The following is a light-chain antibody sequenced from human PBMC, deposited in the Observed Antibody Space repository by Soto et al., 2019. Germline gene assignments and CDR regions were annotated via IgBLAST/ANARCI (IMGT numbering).Light chain of an antibody. CDR2: EVS. J-gene: IGLJ1*01. CDR1: SSDVGGYNY. CDR3: SSYAGSNNWN. Sequence: QSALTQPPSASGSPGQSVTISCTGTSSDVGGYNYVSWYQQHPGKAPKLMIYEVSKRPSGVPDRFSGSNSGNTASLTVSGVQAEDEADYYCSSYAGSNNWNFGTGTKLTVL. V-gene: IGLV2-8*01.